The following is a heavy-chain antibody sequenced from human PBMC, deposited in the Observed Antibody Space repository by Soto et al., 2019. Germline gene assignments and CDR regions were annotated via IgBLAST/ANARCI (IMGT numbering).Heavy chain of an antibody. CDR2: IIPIFGTA. V-gene: IGHV1-69*13. J-gene: IGHJ3*02. D-gene: IGHD3-22*01. Sequence: ASVKVSCKASGYTFTSYGISWVRQAPGQGLEWMGGIIPIFGTANYAQKFQGRVTITADESTSTAYMELSSLRSEDTAVYYCARGYYYDSSGYYQGAFDIWGQGTMVTVSS. CDR1: GYTFTSYG. CDR3: ARGYYYDSSGYYQGAFDI.